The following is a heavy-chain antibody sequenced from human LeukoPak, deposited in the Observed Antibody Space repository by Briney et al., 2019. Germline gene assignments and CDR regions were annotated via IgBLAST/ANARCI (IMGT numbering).Heavy chain of an antibody. J-gene: IGHJ4*02. CDR3: AISEGRSGYYLQVDY. CDR1: GFAFSSYD. CDR2: IGTAGDT. V-gene: IGHV3-13*01. D-gene: IGHD3-22*01. Sequence: PGGSLRLSCVDSGFAFSSYDIHWVRQGTGKGLQWVSPIGTAGDTYFPGSVKGRFTISRDNAKNSLYLQMNSLRAEDTAVYYCAISEGRSGYYLQVDYWGQGTLVTVSS.